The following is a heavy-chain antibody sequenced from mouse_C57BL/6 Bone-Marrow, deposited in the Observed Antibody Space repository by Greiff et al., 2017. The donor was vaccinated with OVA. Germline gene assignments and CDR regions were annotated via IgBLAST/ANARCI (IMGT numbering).Heavy chain of an antibody. J-gene: IGHJ4*01. CDR2: IRLKSDNYAT. D-gene: IGHD2-4*01. V-gene: IGHV6-3*01. CDR3: TCWRLRQWDCMDY. CDR1: GSTFSNYW. Sequence: EVKLVESGGGLVQPGGSMKLSCVASGSTFSNYWMNWVRQSPEKGLEWVAQIRLKSDNYATHYAESVKGRFTISRDDSKSSVYLQMNNLRAEDTGIYYFTCWRLRQWDCMDYWGQGTSVTVSS.